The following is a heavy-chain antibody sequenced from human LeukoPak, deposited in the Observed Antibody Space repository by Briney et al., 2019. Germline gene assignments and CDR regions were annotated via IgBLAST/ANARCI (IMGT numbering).Heavy chain of an antibody. V-gene: IGHV3-23*01. CDR1: GFTFSSYP. D-gene: IGHD1-7*01. Sequence: PGGSLRLSCATSGFTFSSYPMSWVRQAPGKGLEWVSAISDSGGSIYYADSVKGRFTISRDNSKNTLYLQMNSLRAEDSAVYYCAREAHDNNWNFWFDPWGQGTLVTVSS. CDR3: AREAHDNNWNFWFDP. CDR2: ISDSGGSI. J-gene: IGHJ5*02.